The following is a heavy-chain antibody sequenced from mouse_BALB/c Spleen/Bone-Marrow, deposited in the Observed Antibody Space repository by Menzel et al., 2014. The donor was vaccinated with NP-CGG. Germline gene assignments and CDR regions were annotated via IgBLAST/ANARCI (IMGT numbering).Heavy chain of an antibody. D-gene: IGHD2-4*01. V-gene: IGHV5-9-2*01. CDR1: GFNFSGYG. J-gene: IGHJ3*01. CDR3: ARHDYDWFAY. CDR2: ISGGGSYT. Sequence: EVMLVESGGGLVKPGGSLKLSCAASGFNFSGYGMSWVRQTPEKRLEWVASISGGGSYTYFPDSVKGRITISRDNAKNNLYLQMSSLRSEDTALYYCARHDYDWFAYWGQGTLVTVSA.